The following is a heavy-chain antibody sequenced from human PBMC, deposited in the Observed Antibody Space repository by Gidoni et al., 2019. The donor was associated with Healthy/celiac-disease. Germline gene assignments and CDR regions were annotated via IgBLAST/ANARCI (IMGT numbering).Heavy chain of an antibody. D-gene: IGHD3-9*01. CDR3: AKGLSGAGGY. CDR2: ISWNSGSI. V-gene: IGHV3-9*01. J-gene: IGHJ4*02. CDR1: GFTFDDYA. Sequence: EVQLVESGGGLVQPGRSLRLSCAASGFTFDDYAMHWVRQAPGKGLEWVSGISWNSGSIGYADSVKGRFTISRDNAKNSLYLQMNSLSAEDTALYYCAKGLSGAGGYWGQGTLVTVSS.